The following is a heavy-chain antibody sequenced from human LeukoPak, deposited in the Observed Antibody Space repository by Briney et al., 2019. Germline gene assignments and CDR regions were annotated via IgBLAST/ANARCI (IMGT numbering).Heavy chain of an antibody. CDR1: GFTFSSYG. Sequence: GGSLRLSCAASGFTFSSYGMHWVRQAPGKGLEWVAVIWYDGSNKYYADSVKGRFTISRDNSKNTLYLQMNSLRAEDTAVYYCAKDNSGSYYGGVYYWGQGTLVTVSS. CDR3: AKDNSGSYYGGVYY. CDR2: IWYDGSNK. D-gene: IGHD1-26*01. J-gene: IGHJ4*02. V-gene: IGHV3-33*06.